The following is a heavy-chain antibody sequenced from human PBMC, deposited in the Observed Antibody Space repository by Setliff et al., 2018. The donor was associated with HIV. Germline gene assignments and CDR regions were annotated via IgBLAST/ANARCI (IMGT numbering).Heavy chain of an antibody. V-gene: IGHV4-61*02. Sequence: SETLSLTCTVSGASISSGGYYWSWIRQPAGKGLEWIGRIHTSGTTNYNPSLQSRVTISADTSKNQFSLRLTSVTAADTAVYFCARLRITMIMMLNYFDYWGQGTLVTVSS. CDR2: IHTSGTT. CDR3: ARLRITMIMMLNYFDY. D-gene: IGHD3-22*01. CDR1: GASISSGGYY. J-gene: IGHJ4*02.